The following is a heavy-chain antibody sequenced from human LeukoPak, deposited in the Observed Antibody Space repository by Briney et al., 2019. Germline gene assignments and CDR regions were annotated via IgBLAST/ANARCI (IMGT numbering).Heavy chain of an antibody. Sequence: SSETLSLTCTVSNDSINSVGYYWSWIRQYPGKGLEWIGYIYYSGSTNYNPSLKSRVTISVDTSMNQFSLKLSSVTAADTAVYYCARGRARFDPWGQGTLVTVSS. D-gene: IGHD3-10*01. CDR1: NDSINSVGYY. V-gene: IGHV4-61*08. J-gene: IGHJ5*02. CDR2: IYYSGST. CDR3: ARGRARFDP.